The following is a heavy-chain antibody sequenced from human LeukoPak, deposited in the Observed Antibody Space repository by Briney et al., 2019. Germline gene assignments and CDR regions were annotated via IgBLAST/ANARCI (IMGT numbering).Heavy chain of an antibody. CDR2: SSSDETYK. D-gene: IGHD2-21*01. CDR3: SGHCGGERCDGVDY. CDR1: GFPFTVYP. Sequence: GGSLGLSCAASGFPFTVYPTHWVRQAPGKGLEWVSVSSSDETYKFYADSVRGRFTISRDNSKNRLYLQMSDLRAEDTAVYFCSGHCGGERCDGVDYWGQGTLVTVSS. J-gene: IGHJ4*02. V-gene: IGHV3-30-3*01.